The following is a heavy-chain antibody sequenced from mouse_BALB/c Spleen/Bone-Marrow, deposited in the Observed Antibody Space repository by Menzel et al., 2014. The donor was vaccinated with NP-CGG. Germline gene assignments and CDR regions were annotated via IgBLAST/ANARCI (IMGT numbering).Heavy chain of an antibody. CDR2: IYPGNSDT. CDR1: GYTFSNYW. D-gene: IGHD3-1*01. CDR3: TTLARNKFDY. J-gene: IGHJ2*01. Sequence: EVQLVESGTVLARPGAAVKMSCKASGYTFSNYWMHWVKQRPGQGLEWIGTIYPGNSDTTYNQKFKGKATLTAVTSTSTAYMGLSSLTNEDSAVYYCTTLARNKFDYWGQGTTLTVSS. V-gene: IGHV1-5*01.